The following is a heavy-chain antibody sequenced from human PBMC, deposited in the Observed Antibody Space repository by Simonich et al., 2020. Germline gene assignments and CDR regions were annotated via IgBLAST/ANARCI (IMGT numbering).Heavy chain of an antibody. J-gene: IGHJ3*02. D-gene: IGHD2-21*01. CDR2: INPNIGGT. Sequence: QVQLVQSGAEVKKPGASVKVSCKASGYTFTGYYMHWVRQAPGQGLEWMGWINPNIGGTNYAQKFQGRVTMTRDTSISTAYIELSRLRSDDTAVYYCARNGLVGILKAFDIWGQGTMVTVSS. CDR1: GYTFTGYY. CDR3: ARNGLVGILKAFDI. V-gene: IGHV1-2*02.